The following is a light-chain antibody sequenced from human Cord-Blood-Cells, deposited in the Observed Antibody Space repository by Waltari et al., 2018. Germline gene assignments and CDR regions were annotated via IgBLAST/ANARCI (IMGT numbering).Light chain of an antibody. Sequence: SYELTQPPPASVSPGQTARITCSGDKLGDKYACWYQQKPGQSPVLVIYQDSKRPSGIPERFSGSNSGNTATLTISGTQAMDEADYYCQAWDSSTVVFGGGTKLTVL. CDR2: QDS. V-gene: IGLV3-1*01. J-gene: IGLJ2*01. CDR3: QAWDSSTVV. CDR1: KLGDKY.